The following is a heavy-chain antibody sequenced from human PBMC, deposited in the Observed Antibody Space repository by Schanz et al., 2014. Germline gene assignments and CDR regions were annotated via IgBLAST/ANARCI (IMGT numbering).Heavy chain of an antibody. CDR1: GFTFSDYA. CDR3: ARDRQQLVGRIGYYYGMDV. Sequence: EVQLVESGGGLVQPGESLRVSCAASGFTFSDYAMSWVRQAPGKGLEWVSTIASGGSHTFYADSVTGRFTISRDNSKNTLYLQMNSLRAEDTAVYYCARDRQQLVGRIGYYYGMDVWGQGTTVTVSS. J-gene: IGHJ6*02. D-gene: IGHD6-13*01. V-gene: IGHV3-23*04. CDR2: IASGGSHT.